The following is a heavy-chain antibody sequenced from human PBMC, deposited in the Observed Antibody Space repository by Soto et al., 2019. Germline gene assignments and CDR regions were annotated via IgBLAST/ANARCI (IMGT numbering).Heavy chain of an antibody. V-gene: IGHV3-23*01. CDR2: ISGSGGST. Sequence: GGSLRLSCAASGFTFSSYAMSWVRQAPGKGLEWVSAISGSGGSTYYADSVKGRFTISRDNSKNTLYLQMNSLRAEDTAVYYCANPTRLKIYDILTGYPPGGMDVWGQGTTVTVSS. CDR1: GFTFSSYA. CDR3: ANPTRLKIYDILTGYPPGGMDV. D-gene: IGHD3-9*01. J-gene: IGHJ6*02.